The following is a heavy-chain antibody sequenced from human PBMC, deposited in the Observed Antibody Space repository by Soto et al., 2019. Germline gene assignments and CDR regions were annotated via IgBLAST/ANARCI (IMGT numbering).Heavy chain of an antibody. CDR1: GGSFSGYE. CDR2: INYSGRT. J-gene: IGHJ5*02. V-gene: IGHV4-34*01. CDR3: ARGGDQQLPGGWFGP. Sequence: LSLTCAAYGGSFSGYEWSWIRQPPGKGLEWIGEINYSGRTNYNPSLKSRVTISVDTSKNQFSLKLSSVTAADTAVYYFARGGDQQLPGGWFGPWGQGTLVTVSS. D-gene: IGHD6-13*01.